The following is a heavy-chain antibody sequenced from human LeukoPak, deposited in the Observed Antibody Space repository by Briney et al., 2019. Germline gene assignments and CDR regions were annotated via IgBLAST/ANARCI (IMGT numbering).Heavy chain of an antibody. CDR2: ISSSSSYI. J-gene: IGHJ4*02. CDR3: GTTFSSQLWSRRDY. CDR1: GFTFSSYN. D-gene: IGHD5-18*01. Sequence: GGSLRLPCAVSGFTFSSYNMNWVRQAPGKGLEWVSSISSSSSYIYYADSEKGRFTISRDNAKNSLYLQMNSMRAEDPAVYYCGTTFSSQLWSRRDYWGQGTLVTVSS. V-gene: IGHV3-21*01.